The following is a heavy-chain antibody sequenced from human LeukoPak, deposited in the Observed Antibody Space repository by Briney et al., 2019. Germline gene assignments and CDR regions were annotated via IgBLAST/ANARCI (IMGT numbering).Heavy chain of an antibody. CDR3: VGFNYGDYPGDY. J-gene: IGHJ4*02. CDR2: INSDGSST. CDR1: GFTFSTYW. V-gene: IGHV3-74*01. D-gene: IGHD4-17*01. Sequence: GGSLRLSCAASGFTFSTYWMHWVRHPPGKGLVWVSRINSDGSSTDYADSVKGRFTISRDNAKSTLYLQMNSLRAEDTAVYYCVGFNYGDYPGDYWGQGTLVTVSS.